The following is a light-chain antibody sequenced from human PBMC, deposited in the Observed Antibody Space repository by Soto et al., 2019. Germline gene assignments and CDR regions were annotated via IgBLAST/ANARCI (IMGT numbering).Light chain of an antibody. V-gene: IGKV3-15*01. CDR3: QQYNNWPPP. CDR1: QSVSSN. CDR2: DAY. Sequence: EILMTHSPVTLSVSPCERATLSSRASQSVSSNLAWYQQKPGQAPRLLIYDAYNRATGIPARFSGSGSGTEFTLTISSLQSEDFAVYYCQQYNNWPPPFGQGTKV. J-gene: IGKJ1*01.